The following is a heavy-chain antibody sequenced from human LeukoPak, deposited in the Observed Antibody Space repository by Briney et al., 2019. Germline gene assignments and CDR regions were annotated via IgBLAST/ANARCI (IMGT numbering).Heavy chain of an antibody. CDR3: ARGVWARLLWFGEVYYVDV. Sequence: SETLSLTCTVSGGSISSYYWSWIRQPAGKGLEWIGRIHTSGSTNYNPSLKSRVTISVDTSKNQFPLKLSSVTAADTAVYYCARGVWARLLWFGEVYYVDVWGKGTTVTVSS. CDR1: GGSISSYY. J-gene: IGHJ6*03. V-gene: IGHV4-4*07. CDR2: IHTSGST. D-gene: IGHD3-10*01.